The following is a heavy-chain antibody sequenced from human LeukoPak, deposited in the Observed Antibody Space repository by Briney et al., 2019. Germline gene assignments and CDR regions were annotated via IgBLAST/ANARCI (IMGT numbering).Heavy chain of an antibody. D-gene: IGHD6-19*01. CDR1: GFTFSKCA. CDR3: AGDRNSEWYSPLDH. CDR2: ITATGDTA. Sequence: GGSLRLSCAASGFTFSKCAMSWVRQAPGKGLEWVAIITATGDTAYYADSVKGRFTISRDNSRNTVYMQMDSLRAEDTAIYYCAGDRNSEWYSPLDHWGQGTQVTVSP. J-gene: IGHJ4*02. V-gene: IGHV3-23*01.